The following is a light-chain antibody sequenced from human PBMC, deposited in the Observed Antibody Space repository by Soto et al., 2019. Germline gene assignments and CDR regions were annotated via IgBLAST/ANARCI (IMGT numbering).Light chain of an antibody. CDR2: AAS. Sequence: DIHITQSPSSLSASVLYIFTITCRTSQSISSYLNCYQQKPGKAPKLLIYAASSLQSGVPSRFSGSGSGTDFTLTISSLQPEDFATYYCQQSYSTPITFGQGTRLEIK. CDR3: QQSYSTPIT. CDR1: QSISSY. V-gene: IGKV1-39*01. J-gene: IGKJ5*01.